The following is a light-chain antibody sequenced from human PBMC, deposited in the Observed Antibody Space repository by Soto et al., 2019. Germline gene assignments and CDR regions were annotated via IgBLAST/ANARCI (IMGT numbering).Light chain of an antibody. Sequence: QSALTQPASVSGSPGQSITISCTGTSGDVGAYNYVSWYQQLPGTAPKLLIYGNFNRPSGVPDRFSGSKSGTSASLAITGLQAADEADYYCQSSDSSLSGHVVFGGGTKVTVL. CDR1: SGDVGAYNY. CDR3: QSSDSSLSGHVV. V-gene: IGLV1-40*01. J-gene: IGLJ2*01. CDR2: GNF.